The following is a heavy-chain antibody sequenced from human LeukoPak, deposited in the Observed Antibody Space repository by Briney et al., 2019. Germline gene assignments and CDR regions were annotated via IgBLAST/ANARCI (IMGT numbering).Heavy chain of an antibody. V-gene: IGHV1-2*02. CDR1: GYTFTGYY. J-gene: IGHJ5*02. CDR2: INPNSGGT. Sequence: GASVKVSCKASGYTFTGYYMHWVRQAPGQGLEWMGWINPNSGGTNYAQKFQGRVSLTRGTSINTAYMELSSLRSDDTAVYYCARAAVITGSTETFDPWGQGTLVTVSS. D-gene: IGHD1-20*01. CDR3: ARAAVITGSTETFDP.